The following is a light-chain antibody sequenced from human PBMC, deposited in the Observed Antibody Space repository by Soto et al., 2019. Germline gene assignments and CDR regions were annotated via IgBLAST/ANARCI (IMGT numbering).Light chain of an antibody. CDR1: QNINNT. CDR3: QQYNDWPLT. Sequence: EIVMTQSPATLSVSPGERATLSCRARQNINNTLAWYQQQPGQVPRLLIYHASTGATGIPARFSGSGSGTELTLTISSVQSEDFAVYYCQQYNDWPLTFGGGTKVEIK. J-gene: IGKJ4*01. V-gene: IGKV3-15*01. CDR2: HAS.